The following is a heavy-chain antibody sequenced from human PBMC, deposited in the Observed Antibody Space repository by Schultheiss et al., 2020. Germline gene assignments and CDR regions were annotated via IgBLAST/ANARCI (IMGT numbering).Heavy chain of an antibody. CDR1: GFTFKTYG. CDR3: ARDQLGWNDFWSGYTPGRGFDP. D-gene: IGHD3-3*01. CDR2: IRDNEINK. J-gene: IGHJ5*02. V-gene: IGHV3-30*02. Sequence: GGSLRLSCVASGFTFKTYGMHWVRQAPGKGLEWVAFIRDNEINKYYADSVKGRFTISRDNSKNTLYLQMNSLRAEDTAVYYCARDQLGWNDFWSGYTPGRGFDPWGQGTLVTVSS.